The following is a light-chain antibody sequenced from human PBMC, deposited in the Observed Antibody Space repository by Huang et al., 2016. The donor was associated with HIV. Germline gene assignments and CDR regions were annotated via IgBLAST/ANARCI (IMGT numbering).Light chain of an antibody. V-gene: IGKV1-9*01. J-gene: IGKJ4*01. Sequence: IQLTQSPSSLSASVGDRVTITCRANQAIGTYLAWYQQKPGKAPELLLNSSSTLRRGVPSRVSGGGSGTDFTLTITSLQPEDFASYSCQRLYTFVGGTKVEIK. CDR2: SSS. CDR1: QAIGTY. CDR3: QRLYT.